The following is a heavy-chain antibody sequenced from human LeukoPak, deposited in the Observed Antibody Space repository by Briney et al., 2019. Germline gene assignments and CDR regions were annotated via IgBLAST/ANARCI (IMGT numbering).Heavy chain of an antibody. CDR3: ARDGSLPYDAFDI. Sequence: GGSLRLPCAASGFTFSSYSMNRVRQAPGKGLEWVSSISSSSSYIYYADSVKGRFTISRDNAKNSLYLQMNSLRAEDTAVYYCARDGSLPYDAFDIWGQGTMVTVSS. CDR2: ISSSSSYI. CDR1: GFTFSSYS. V-gene: IGHV3-21*01. J-gene: IGHJ3*02.